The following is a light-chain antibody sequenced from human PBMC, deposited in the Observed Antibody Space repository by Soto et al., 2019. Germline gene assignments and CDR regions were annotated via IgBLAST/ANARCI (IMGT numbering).Light chain of an antibody. CDR3: QQRSSWPT. Sequence: VLTQSPATLSLSQGERATLAFRASPSVSSQLAWYQQQPGQAPRLFIYDASKRATGLPGRFSGSGSGTDFTLTISSLEPDDVAVYYCQQRSSWPTFGQGTRVEIK. J-gene: IGKJ1*01. CDR1: PSVSSQ. V-gene: IGKV3-11*01. CDR2: DAS.